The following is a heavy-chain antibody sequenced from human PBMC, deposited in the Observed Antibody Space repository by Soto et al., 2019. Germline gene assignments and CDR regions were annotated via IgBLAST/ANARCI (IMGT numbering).Heavy chain of an antibody. D-gene: IGHD5-12*01. V-gene: IGHV4-34*01. CDR3: ARALYSGYDDY. J-gene: IGHJ4*02. Sequence: SETLSLTCAVYGGSFSGYYWSWVRQPPGKGLEWIGEINHSGSTNYNPSLKSRVTISVDTSKNQFSLKLSSVTAADTAVYYCARALYSGYDDYWGQGTLVTVSS. CDR1: GGSFSGYY. CDR2: INHSGST.